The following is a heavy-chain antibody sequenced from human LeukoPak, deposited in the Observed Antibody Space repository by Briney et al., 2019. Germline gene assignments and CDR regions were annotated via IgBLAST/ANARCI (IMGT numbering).Heavy chain of an antibody. CDR3: ARTLRYFDWCFDY. J-gene: IGHJ4*02. CDR2: IYYSGST. V-gene: IGHV4-59*01. D-gene: IGHD3-9*01. Sequence: SETLSLTCTVSGGSISSYYWGWIRQPPGKGLEWLGYIYYSGSTNYNPSLKSRVTISVDTSKNQFSLKLSSVTAADTAVYYCARTLRYFDWCFDYWGQGTPVTVSS. CDR1: GGSISSYY.